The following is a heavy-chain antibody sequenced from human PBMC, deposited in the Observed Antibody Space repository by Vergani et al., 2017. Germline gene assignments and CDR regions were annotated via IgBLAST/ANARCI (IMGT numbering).Heavy chain of an antibody. D-gene: IGHD6-19*01. V-gene: IGHV3-48*01. CDR1: GFTFSSYS. CDR2: ISVGSSTI. Sequence: EVQLVESGGGLVQPGGSLRLSCAASGFTFSSYSMNWVRQAPGTGLEWVSYISVGSSTIYYADSVKGRFTISRDNAKNSLYLQMNSLRAEDTAVYYCARAGIAVAALAGGYYNGMDVGGKGTTVTVSS. CDR3: ARAGIAVAALAGGYYNGMDV. J-gene: IGHJ6*04.